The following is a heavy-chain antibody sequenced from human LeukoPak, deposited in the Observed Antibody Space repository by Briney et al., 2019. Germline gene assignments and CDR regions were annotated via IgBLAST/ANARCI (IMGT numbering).Heavy chain of an antibody. Sequence: GGSLRLSCAASGFTFSSYSMNWVRQAPGKGLEWVSSISSSSSYIYYADSVKGRFTISRDNAKNSLYLQMNSLRAEDTAVYYCARDPAARPRDFDYWGQGTLVTVSS. V-gene: IGHV3-21*01. CDR2: ISSSSSYI. CDR1: GFTFSSYS. J-gene: IGHJ4*02. CDR3: ARDPAARPRDFDY. D-gene: IGHD6-25*01.